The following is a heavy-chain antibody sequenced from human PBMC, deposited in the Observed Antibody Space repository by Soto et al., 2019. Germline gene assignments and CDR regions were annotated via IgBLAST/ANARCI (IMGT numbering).Heavy chain of an antibody. Sequence: EVLVVESGGGLVQPGGSLRLSCAVSGFTFSGGYWMKWVRQAPGKGLEWVATIKEDGRETYYVDSVKGRFTISRDSAKNSLYLQMNRLRVEDTAVYYCASTRGYWGQGTLVTVSS. V-gene: IGHV3-7*03. CDR2: IKEDGRET. J-gene: IGHJ4*02. CDR3: ASTRGY. D-gene: IGHD3-3*01. CDR1: GFTFSGGYW.